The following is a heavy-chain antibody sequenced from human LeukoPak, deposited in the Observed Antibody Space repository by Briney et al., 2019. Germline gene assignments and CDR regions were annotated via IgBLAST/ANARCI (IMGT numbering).Heavy chain of an antibody. J-gene: IGHJ6*02. CDR3: ARHGVVVVPENYGMDV. V-gene: IGHV5-51*01. CDR2: SYPADSDT. Sequence: GESLKISCKGSGYSFNNYWIGWVRQMPGKGLEWMGISYPADSDTRYSPSFQGQVIISADKSISTAYLQWSSLKASDTATYYCARHGVVVVPENYGMDVWGQGTTVTVSS. D-gene: IGHD2-2*01. CDR1: GYSFNNYW.